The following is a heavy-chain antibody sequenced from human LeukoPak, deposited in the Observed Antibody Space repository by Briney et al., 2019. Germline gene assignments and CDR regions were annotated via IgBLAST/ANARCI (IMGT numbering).Heavy chain of an antibody. CDR3: ARDIWTEGNKYFDY. CDR1: GFTFSQYW. CDR2: IKHDGSEKQDGSEK. J-gene: IGHJ4*02. Sequence: PGGSLRLSCAASGFTFSQYWMSWVRQAPGKGLEWVANIKHDGSEKQDGSEKNYVDSVKGRFTISKDNSRNMVLLQMNSLRAEDSAVYYCARDIWTEGNKYFDYWGQGTLVTVSS. D-gene: IGHD3/OR15-3a*01. V-gene: IGHV3-7*01.